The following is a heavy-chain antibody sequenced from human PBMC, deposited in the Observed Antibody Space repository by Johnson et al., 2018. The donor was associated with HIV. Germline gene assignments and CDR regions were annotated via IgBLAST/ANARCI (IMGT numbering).Heavy chain of an antibody. CDR3: AKFEPDAFDI. V-gene: IGHV3-30*04. Sequence: QVQLVESGGGLVKPGGSLRLSCAASGFTFSSYAMHWVRQAPGKGLEWVAVISYDGSNKYDADSVKGRFTISRDNSKNTLYLQMNSLRAEDTAVYYCAKFEPDAFDIWGQGTMVTVSS. D-gene: IGHD1-14*01. CDR1: GFTFSSYA. CDR2: ISYDGSNK. J-gene: IGHJ3*02.